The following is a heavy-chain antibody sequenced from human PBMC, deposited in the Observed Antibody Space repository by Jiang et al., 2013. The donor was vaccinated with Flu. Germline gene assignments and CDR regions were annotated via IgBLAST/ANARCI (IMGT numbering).Heavy chain of an antibody. Sequence: GPGLVKPSETLSLTCTVSGGSISSYSWSWIRQPPGKGLEWLGYISYSGSTNYSPSLKSRVTISVDTSKNQFSLKLYSVTAADTAVYYCARVEINAIDYYFDYWGQGTLVTVSS. CDR2: ISYSGST. V-gene: IGHV4-59*01. J-gene: IGHJ4*02. CDR3: ARVEINAIDYYFDY. D-gene: IGHD2/OR15-2a*01. CDR1: GGSISSYS.